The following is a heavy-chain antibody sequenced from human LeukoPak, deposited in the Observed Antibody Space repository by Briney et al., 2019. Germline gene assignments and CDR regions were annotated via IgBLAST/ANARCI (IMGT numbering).Heavy chain of an antibody. Sequence: SQTLSLTCSVSGGSISSGRYYWTWIRQPAGKGLEWIGRLYTNDNTNYDPSLESRVSISVDTSKSQFYLQLTSVTAADTAGYFCARGVVTDDYYMDVWGKGITVIVSS. CDR3: ARGVVTDDYYMDV. J-gene: IGHJ6*03. V-gene: IGHV4-61*02. D-gene: IGHD2-21*02. CDR2: LYTNDNT. CDR1: GGSISSGRYY.